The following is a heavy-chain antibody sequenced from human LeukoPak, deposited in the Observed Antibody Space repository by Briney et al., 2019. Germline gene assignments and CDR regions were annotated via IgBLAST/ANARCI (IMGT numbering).Heavy chain of an antibody. Sequence: AGGSLRLSCAASGFTFSSYGMHWVRQAPGKGLEWVAFIRYDGSNKYYADSVKGRFTISRDDSKNTLYLQMNSLRAEDTAIYYCAKDPNGDYVGAFDSWGQGTMVTVSS. D-gene: IGHD4-17*01. CDR2: IRYDGSNK. CDR3: AKDPNGDYVGAFDS. V-gene: IGHV3-30*02. CDR1: GFTFSSYG. J-gene: IGHJ3*02.